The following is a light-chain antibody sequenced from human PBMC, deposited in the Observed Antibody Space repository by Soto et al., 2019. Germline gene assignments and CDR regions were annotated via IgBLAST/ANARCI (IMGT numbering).Light chain of an antibody. CDR3: QQLNGSPWT. Sequence: IVLTQSPSSLSASVGDMVTLIGRASPAIASFLAWYQQKPGTAPKLPIYGASTLQSGVPSRFSASRSGTDYTLTIASLQPEEFATYYCQQLNGSPWTFGQGTKVDI. V-gene: IGKV1-9*01. CDR1: PAIASF. CDR2: GAS. J-gene: IGKJ1*01.